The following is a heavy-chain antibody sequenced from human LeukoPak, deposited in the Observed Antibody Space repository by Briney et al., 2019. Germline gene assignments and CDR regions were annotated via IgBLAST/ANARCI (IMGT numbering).Heavy chain of an antibody. J-gene: IGHJ4*02. CDR3: AREGGPYRPLDY. Sequence: SETLSLTCSVSGGSISSSSYYWGWLRQPPGKGLEWIGSMFYGGNSYYNSSLRSRITIAVDVSKNQFSLNLRSVTATDTAVYYCAREGGPYRPLDYSGQGTLVTVSS. CDR2: MFYGGNS. V-gene: IGHV4-39*02. CDR1: GGSISSSSYY.